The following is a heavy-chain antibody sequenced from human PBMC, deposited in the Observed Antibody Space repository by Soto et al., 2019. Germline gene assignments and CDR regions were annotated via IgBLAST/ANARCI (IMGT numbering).Heavy chain of an antibody. V-gene: IGHV1-8*01. CDR1: GYTFTSYD. CDR3: ARGGEEVVVPAPLHYYYYGMDV. D-gene: IGHD2-2*01. CDR2: MNANSGNT. J-gene: IGHJ6*02. Sequence: ASVKVSCKASGYTFTSYDINWVRQATGQGLEWMGWMNANSGNTGYAQKFQGRVTMTRNTSISTAYMELSSLRSEDTAVYYCARGGEEVVVPAPLHYYYYGMDVWGQGTTVTVSS.